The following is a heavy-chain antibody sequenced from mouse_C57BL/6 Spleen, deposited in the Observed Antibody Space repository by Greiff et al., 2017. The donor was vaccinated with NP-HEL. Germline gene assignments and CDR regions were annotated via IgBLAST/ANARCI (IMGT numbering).Heavy chain of an antibody. J-gene: IGHJ4*01. V-gene: IGHV1-69*01. Sequence: QVQLQQPGAELVMPGASVKLSCKASGYTFTSYWMHWVKQRPGQGLEWIGEIDPSDSYTNYNQKFKGKSTLTVDKSSSTAYMQLSSLTSEDSAVYYCARSGTTRAMDYWGQGTSVTVAS. CDR1: GYTFTSYW. CDR2: IDPSDSYT. CDR3: ARSGTTRAMDY. D-gene: IGHD1-1*01.